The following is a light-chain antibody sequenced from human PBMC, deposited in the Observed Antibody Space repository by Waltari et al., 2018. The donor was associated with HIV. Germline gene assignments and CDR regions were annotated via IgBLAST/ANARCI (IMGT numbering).Light chain of an antibody. CDR1: TSDVVAYNY. CDR2: EVT. CDR3: SSYAGSNTLI. Sequence: QSALTQPPSASGSPGHPVTISCAGPTSDVVAYNYYTWYKQHPGTAPNLIIYEVTNRPSGVPDRFSGSKSGNAASLTVSGLQTEDEAVYYCSSYAGSNTLIFGGGT. V-gene: IGLV2-8*01. J-gene: IGLJ2*01.